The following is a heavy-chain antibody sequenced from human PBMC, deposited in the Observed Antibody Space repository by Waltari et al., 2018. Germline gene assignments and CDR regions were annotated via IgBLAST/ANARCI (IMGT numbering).Heavy chain of an antibody. J-gene: IGHJ6*03. CDR2: INSDGSGT. D-gene: IGHD3-22*01. Sequence: EVQLVESGGGLVKPGGSLRLSCAASGFHFSRYWMHWVRQAPGKGLVWVSRINSDGSGTIYADSVKGRFTISRDNAKNTLYLQLNSLRVEDTAVYYCAREPSPDSSGYFYYYMDVWGKGTTVTVSS. V-gene: IGHV3-74*01. CDR1: GFHFSRYW. CDR3: AREPSPDSSGYFYYYMDV.